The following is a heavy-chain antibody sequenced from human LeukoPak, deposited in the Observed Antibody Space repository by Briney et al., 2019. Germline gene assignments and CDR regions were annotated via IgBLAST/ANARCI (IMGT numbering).Heavy chain of an antibody. CDR1: GGSISSSSYY. CDR2: IYYSGST. Sequence: SETLSLTCTVSGGSISSSSYYWGWIRQPPGKGLEWIGSIYYSGSTYYNPSLKSRVTISVDTSKNQFSLKLSSVTAADTAVYYCARGPKTPDYWGQGTLVTVSS. J-gene: IGHJ4*02. CDR3: ARGPKTPDY. D-gene: IGHD2-15*01. V-gene: IGHV4-39*07.